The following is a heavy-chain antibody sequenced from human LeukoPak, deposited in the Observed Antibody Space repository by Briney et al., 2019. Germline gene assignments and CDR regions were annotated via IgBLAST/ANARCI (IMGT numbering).Heavy chain of an antibody. V-gene: IGHV3-7*01. J-gene: IGHJ6*03. D-gene: IGHD3/OR15-3a*01. CDR3: ARNPHDLSYYYYYYMDV. CDR2: IKQDGGEK. Sequence: GSLRLSCAASGFSFSSYWMSWVRQPPGKGLEWVANIKQDGGEKYYVDSVKGRFTISRDNAKNSLYLQMDSLRAEDTAVYYCARNPHDLSYYYYYYMDVWGKGTSVTVSS. CDR1: GFSFSSYW.